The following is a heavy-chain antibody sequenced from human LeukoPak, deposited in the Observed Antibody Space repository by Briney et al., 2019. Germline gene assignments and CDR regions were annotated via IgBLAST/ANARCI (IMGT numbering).Heavy chain of an antibody. CDR1: GGSFSGYY. V-gene: IGHV4-34*01. Sequence: SETLSLTCAVYGGSFSGYYWSWIRQPPGKGLEWIGEINHSGSTNYNPSLKSRVTISVDTSKNQFSLKLTSVTAADTAVYYCARALGGQLANYYYYYMDVWGEGTTVTVSS. J-gene: IGHJ6*03. D-gene: IGHD6-13*01. CDR2: INHSGST. CDR3: ARALGGQLANYYYYYMDV.